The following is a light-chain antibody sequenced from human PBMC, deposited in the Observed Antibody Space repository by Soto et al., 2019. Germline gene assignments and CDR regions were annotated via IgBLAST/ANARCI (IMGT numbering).Light chain of an antibody. J-gene: IGKJ4*01. CDR3: QQYSDWPWGT. CDR1: QTISSW. CDR2: KAS. V-gene: IGKV1-5*03. Sequence: DIQMTQSPSTLSGSVGDRVTTTCRASQTISSWLAWYQQKPGKAPKLLIYKASTLKSGVPSRFSGSGSGTEFTLTISSLQPEDFAVYYCQQYSDWPWGTFGGGTKVDIK.